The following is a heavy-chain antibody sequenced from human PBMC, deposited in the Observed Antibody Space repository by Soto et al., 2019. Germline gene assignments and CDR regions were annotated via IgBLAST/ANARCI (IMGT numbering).Heavy chain of an antibody. D-gene: IGHD2-15*01. Sequence: QVQLVQSGAEVKKPGSSVKVSCEASGGTFSSYAISWVRQAPGQGLEWMGGIIPIFGTANYAQKFQGRVTIIADKSTSTAYMELSSLRSEDTAVYYCARDLPFCSGGSCYSAGRWFDPWGQGTLVTVSS. CDR3: ARDLPFCSGGSCYSAGRWFDP. CDR2: IIPIFGTA. CDR1: GGTFSSYA. J-gene: IGHJ5*02. V-gene: IGHV1-69*06.